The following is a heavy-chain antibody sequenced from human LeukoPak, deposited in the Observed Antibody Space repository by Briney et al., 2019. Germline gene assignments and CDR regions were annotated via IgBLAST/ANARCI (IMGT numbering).Heavy chain of an antibody. Sequence: SETLSLTCAVYGGSFSGYYWSWIRQPPGKGLEWIGEINHSGSTNYNPSLKSRVTISVDTSKNQFSLKLSSVTAADTAVYYCVWLNNYYGMDVWGQGTTVTVSS. J-gene: IGHJ6*02. CDR3: VWLNNYYGMDV. CDR2: INHSGST. V-gene: IGHV4-34*01. CDR1: GGSFSGYY. D-gene: IGHD3-9*01.